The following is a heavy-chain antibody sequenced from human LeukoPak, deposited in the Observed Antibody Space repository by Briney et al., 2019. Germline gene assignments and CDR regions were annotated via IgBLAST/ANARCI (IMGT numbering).Heavy chain of an antibody. CDR2: IYYSGST. J-gene: IGHJ4*02. V-gene: IGHV4-39*07. D-gene: IGHD6-19*01. CDR3: ARSSGYYRFDY. CDR1: GGSISSSSYY. Sequence: PSETLSLTCTVSGGSISSSSYYWGWIRQPPGKGLEWIGSIYYSGSTYYNPSLKSRVTISVDTSKNQFSLKLSSVTAAETAVYYCARSSGYYRFDYWGQGTLVTVSS.